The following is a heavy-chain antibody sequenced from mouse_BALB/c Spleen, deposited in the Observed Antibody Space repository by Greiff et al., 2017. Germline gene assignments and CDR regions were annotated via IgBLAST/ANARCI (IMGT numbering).Heavy chain of an antibody. CDR3: ARRGYGNYCAMDY. CDR1: GFTFSDYY. Sequence: EVKLVESGGGLVKPGGSLKLSCAASGFTFSDYYMYWVRQTPEKRLEWVATISDGGSYTYYPDSVKGRFTISRDNAKNNLYLQMSSLKSEDTAMYYCARRGYGNYCAMDYWGQGTSVTVSS. J-gene: IGHJ4*01. CDR2: ISDGGSYT. D-gene: IGHD2-10*02. V-gene: IGHV5-4*02.